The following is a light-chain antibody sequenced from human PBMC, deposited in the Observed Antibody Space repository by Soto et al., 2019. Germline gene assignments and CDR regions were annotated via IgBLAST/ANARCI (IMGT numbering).Light chain of an antibody. Sequence: DIQMTQSPSSLSASVGDRVTITCRASQSISGWLAWYQQKPGKAPKLLIYDASSLKSGVPSRFSGSGSGTEFTLTISSLQPDDFATYYCQQYNSYSTWTFGQGTKVDIK. V-gene: IGKV1-5*01. CDR3: QQYNSYSTWT. CDR1: QSISGW. J-gene: IGKJ1*01. CDR2: DAS.